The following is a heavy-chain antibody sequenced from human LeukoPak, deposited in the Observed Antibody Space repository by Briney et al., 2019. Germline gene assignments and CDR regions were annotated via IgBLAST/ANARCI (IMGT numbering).Heavy chain of an antibody. D-gene: IGHD4-17*01. J-gene: IGHJ5*02. CDR2: TYDGGGG. Sequence: PSETLSLTCTVSGGYISSSFWTWIRQAPGKGLELIGFTYDGGGGNYKPALRSRVDISLDTSSNRYSLRLTSVTAADTGVYYCARLWRPHDYDTWFDHWGPGILGTV. V-gene: IGHV4-59*13. CDR1: GGYISSSF. CDR3: ARLWRPHDYDTWFDH.